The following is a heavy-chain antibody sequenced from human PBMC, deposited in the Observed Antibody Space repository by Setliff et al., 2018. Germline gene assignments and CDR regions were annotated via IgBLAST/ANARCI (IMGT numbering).Heavy chain of an antibody. V-gene: IGHV4-59*08. CDR1: GGSVRGYY. CDR2: MYYSGTT. CDR3: ASCRYQVPYDY. Sequence: PSETLSLTCTVSGGSVRGYYWSWIRQPPGKGLEWIGYMYYSGTTYYNPSLKSRVTIFVDTSKNQFSLNLNSVTAADTGVYYCASCRYQVPYDYWGQGILVTVSS. J-gene: IGHJ4*02. D-gene: IGHD2-2*01.